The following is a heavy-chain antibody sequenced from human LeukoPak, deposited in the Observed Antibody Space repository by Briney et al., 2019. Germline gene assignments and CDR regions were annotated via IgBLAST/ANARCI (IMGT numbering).Heavy chain of an antibody. CDR2: IKYDGGAA. CDR1: GFTFSSHW. J-gene: IGHJ4*02. Sequence: GGSLRLSCAASGFTFSSHWMHWVRQAPGKGLVWVSDIKYDGGAASYADSVKGRFTISRDNAKNSLYLQMNSLSAEDTAVYYCAKVQEAYCTNWNSYRWVDHWGQGTLVTVSS. D-gene: IGHD2-8*01. V-gene: IGHV3-74*01. CDR3: AKVQEAYCTNWNSYRWVDH.